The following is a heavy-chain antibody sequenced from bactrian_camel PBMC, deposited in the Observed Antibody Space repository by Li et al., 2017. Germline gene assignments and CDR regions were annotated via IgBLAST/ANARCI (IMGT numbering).Heavy chain of an antibody. Sequence: HVQLVESGGGSVQAGESVRLSCKVSGVTYRRYCMAWFRQAPGKEREGVAAVDSDGLTRYAESVKGRSTISKDNAENILFLDMSSLKPEDTAMYYYAARRAQSVDGTWYLDHLVFEDWGRGTQVTVS. V-gene: IGHV3S55*01. J-gene: IGHJ4*01. D-gene: IGHD7*01. CDR1: GVTYRRYC. CDR3: AARRAQSVDGTWYLDHLVFED. CDR2: VDSDGLT.